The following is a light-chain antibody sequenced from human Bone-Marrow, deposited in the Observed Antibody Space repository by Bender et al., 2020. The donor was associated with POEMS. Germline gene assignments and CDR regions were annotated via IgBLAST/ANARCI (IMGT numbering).Light chain of an antibody. CDR1: SSDVGSYYL. J-gene: IGLJ2*01. Sequence: QSALTQPASVSGSLGQSIAISCTGISSDVGSYYLVSWYQQHPGKAPKLMICDVSNRPSGVSNRFSGSKSGNTASLTISGLQAEDEADYYCSSYTSSSTLVFGGGTKLTVL. V-gene: IGLV2-14*02. CDR3: SSYTSSSTLV. CDR2: DVS.